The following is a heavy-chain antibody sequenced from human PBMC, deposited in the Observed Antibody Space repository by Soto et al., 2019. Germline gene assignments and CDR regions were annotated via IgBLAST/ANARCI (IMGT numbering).Heavy chain of an antibody. CDR1: GGTFSSYA. D-gene: IGHD5-18*01. Sequence: SVKVSCKASGGTFSSYAISWVRQAPGQGLEWMGGIIPIFGTANYAQKFQGRVTITADESTSTAYMELSSLRSEDTAVYYCATDTRKLWRKHDYWGQGTLVTLSA. CDR2: IIPIFGTA. J-gene: IGHJ4*02. CDR3: ATDTRKLWRKHDY. V-gene: IGHV1-69*13.